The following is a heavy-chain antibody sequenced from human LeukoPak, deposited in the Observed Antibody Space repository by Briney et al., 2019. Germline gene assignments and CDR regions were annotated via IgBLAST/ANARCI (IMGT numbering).Heavy chain of an antibody. CDR1: GGSISSSSYY. J-gene: IGHJ6*04. CDR3: ARVKEYYYGSGREMDV. V-gene: IGHV4-39*07. CDR2: IYYSGST. Sequence: SETLSLTCTVSGGSISSSSYYWGWIRQPPGKGLEWIGSIYYSGSTYYNPSLKSRVTISVDTSKNQFSLKLSSVTAADTAVYYCARVKEYYYGSGREMDVWGKGTTVTVSS. D-gene: IGHD3-10*01.